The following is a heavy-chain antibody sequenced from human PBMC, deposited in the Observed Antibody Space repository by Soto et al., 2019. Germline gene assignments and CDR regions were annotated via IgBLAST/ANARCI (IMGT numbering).Heavy chain of an antibody. CDR3: ARQRTRDGAGDNSHTMDV. CDR1: GFTFTNYD. CDR2: ISYDGGKR. D-gene: IGHD2-21*01. Sequence: PWGSLRLSCAVPGFTFTNYDMHWVRQAPSKGLEWVAVISYDGGKRYYADSVKGRIIISRDNSKNTLYLQMNSLRADDTAVYYCARQRTRDGAGDNSHTMDVWGQGTTVTVSS. V-gene: IGHV3-30-3*01. J-gene: IGHJ6*02.